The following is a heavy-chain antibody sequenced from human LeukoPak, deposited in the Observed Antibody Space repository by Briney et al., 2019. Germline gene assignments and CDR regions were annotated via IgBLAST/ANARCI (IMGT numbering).Heavy chain of an antibody. J-gene: IGHJ4*02. V-gene: IGHV1-8*01. CDR2: VNPSSGVT. CDR3: AKNYDFLTGYAN. Sequence: SVKVSCKTFGYTFTTYDINCLRQATGQGLECMGWVNPSSGVTRYAQKFQGRVTMTRNTSISTAYMELSSLRSEDTAVYYCAKNYDFLTGYANWGQGTLVTVSS. D-gene: IGHD3-9*01. CDR1: GYTFTTYD.